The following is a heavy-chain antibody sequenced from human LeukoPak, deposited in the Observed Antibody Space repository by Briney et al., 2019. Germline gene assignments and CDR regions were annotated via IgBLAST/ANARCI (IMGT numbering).Heavy chain of an antibody. D-gene: IGHD3-22*01. CDR1: GLTFNTYA. V-gene: IGHV3-23*01. J-gene: IGHJ3*02. CDR2: ISTSGGST. Sequence: GGSLRLSCGASGLTFNTYAMSWVRQAPGTGPEWVSSISTSGGSTYYADFVKGRFTISRDNSKNTLYLQMSTLRGEDTAVYYCAKHLVKNFDDNSGYLAAFYIWGRGTMVTVSP. CDR3: AKHLVKNFDDNSGYLAAFYI.